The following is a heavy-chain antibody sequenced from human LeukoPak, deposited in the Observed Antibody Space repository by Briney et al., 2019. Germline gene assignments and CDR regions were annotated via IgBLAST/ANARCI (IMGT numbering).Heavy chain of an antibody. Sequence: PSDPLSLTCAVNGGSLSGYYWSWIRQPPGKGLEWIREINHSGSTNYNPSLKSRVTISVDTSKNQFSLKLSSVTAADTAVYYCARGGYSYGSYNWFDPWGQGTLVTVSS. CDR3: ARGGYSYGSYNWFDP. J-gene: IGHJ5*02. CDR1: GGSLSGYY. D-gene: IGHD5-18*01. CDR2: INHSGST. V-gene: IGHV4-34*01.